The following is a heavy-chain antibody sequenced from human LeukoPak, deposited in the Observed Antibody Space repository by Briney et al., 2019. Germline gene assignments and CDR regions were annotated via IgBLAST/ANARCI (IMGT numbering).Heavy chain of an antibody. CDR3: ATEPTRTPYYYMDV. V-gene: IGHV4-4*07. D-gene: IGHD1-1*01. CDR2: ISSSGSA. CDR1: GGSISNYY. J-gene: IGHJ6*03. Sequence: PSETPSLTCTVSGGSISNYYWNWIRQPAGKGLEWIGRISSSGSANYNPSLKSRVTLSVDTSKNQLSLILNSVAAADTAVFYCATEPTRTPYYYMDVWGTGTTVIVSS.